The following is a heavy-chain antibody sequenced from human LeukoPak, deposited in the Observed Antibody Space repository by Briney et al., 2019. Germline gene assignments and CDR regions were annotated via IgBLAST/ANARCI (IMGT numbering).Heavy chain of an antibody. CDR1: GFTFSNYG. Sequence: GGSLRLSCAASGFTFSNYGMHWVRQAPGKGLEWVSLISGSGGQKDYADSVKGRFTISRDNSGNTLNLQMDSLKAEDTAVYYCAKHVWTSVWFFDYWGQGTLVTVSS. V-gene: IGHV3-23*01. CDR3: AKHVWTSVWFFDY. CDR2: ISGSGGQK. D-gene: IGHD6-19*01. J-gene: IGHJ4*02.